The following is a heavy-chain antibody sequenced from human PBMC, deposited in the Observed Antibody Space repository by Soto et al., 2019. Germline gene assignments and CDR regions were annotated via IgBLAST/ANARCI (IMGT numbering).Heavy chain of an antibody. Sequence: TSETLSLTCTVSGGSISSYYWSWIRQPPGKGLEWIGYIYYSGSTNYNPSLKSRVTISVDTSKNQFSLKLSSVTAADTAVYYCAREAGGYSYGYYYYGMDVWGQGTTVTVSS. V-gene: IGHV4-59*01. CDR3: AREAGGYSYGYYYYGMDV. D-gene: IGHD5-18*01. CDR2: IYYSGST. J-gene: IGHJ6*02. CDR1: GGSISSYY.